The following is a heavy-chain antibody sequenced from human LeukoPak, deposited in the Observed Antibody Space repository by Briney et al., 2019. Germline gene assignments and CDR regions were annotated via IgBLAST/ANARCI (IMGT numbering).Heavy chain of an antibody. CDR1: GFTFSSYA. CDR2: ISYDGSNK. J-gene: IGHJ4*02. D-gene: IGHD2-2*01. CDR3: ARVFNPDCSSTSCPFDY. Sequence: GGSLRLSCAASGFTFSSYAMHWVRQAPGKGLEWLAVISYDGSNKYYADSVKGRFTISRDNSKNTLYLQMNSLRAEDTAVYYCARVFNPDCSSTSCPFDYWGQGTLVSVSS. V-gene: IGHV3-30-3*01.